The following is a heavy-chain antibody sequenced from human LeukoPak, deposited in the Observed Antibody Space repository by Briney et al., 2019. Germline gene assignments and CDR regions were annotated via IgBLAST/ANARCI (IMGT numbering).Heavy chain of an antibody. CDR1: GYTFTTYP. Sequence: ASVKVSCKASGYTFTTYPVHWVRQAPGQGLEWMGIINPTGGSTSYAQHFQGRVTMTRDTSTSTVYMQLSSLRSEDTAVYYCARAISPVAYYGMDVWGQGTTVTVSS. CDR3: ARAISPVAYYGMDV. CDR2: INPTGGST. D-gene: IGHD3-3*01. J-gene: IGHJ6*02. V-gene: IGHV1-46*01.